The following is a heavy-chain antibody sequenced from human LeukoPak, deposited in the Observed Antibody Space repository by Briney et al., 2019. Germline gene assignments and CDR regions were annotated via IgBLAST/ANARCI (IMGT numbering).Heavy chain of an antibody. CDR1: GGSISSGGYY. CDR2: IYTSGST. J-gene: IGHJ6*03. D-gene: IGHD5-18*01. Sequence: SQTLSLTFTVSGGSISSGGYYWSWIRQHPGKGLEWIGRIYTSGSTNYNPSLKSRVTISVDTSKNQFSLKLSSVTAADTAVYYCARDATVRLWQPYEEFDYMGVWGKGTTVTVSS. V-gene: IGHV4-61*02. CDR3: ARDATVRLWQPYEEFDYMGV.